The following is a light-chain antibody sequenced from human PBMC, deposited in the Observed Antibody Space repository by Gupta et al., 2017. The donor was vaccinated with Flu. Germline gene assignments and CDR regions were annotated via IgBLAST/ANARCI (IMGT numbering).Light chain of an antibody. CDR3: SSYAGSYNLI. V-gene: IGLV2-11*01. CDR2: DVT. J-gene: IGLJ2*01. CDR1: SSDIGRYEF. Sequence: QSALTQPRSVSGSTGQSVAISCTGTSSDIGRYEFLSWFQQHPGKAPKLIISDVTKRPSGVPDRFSGSKSGNTASLTISGLQAEDEADYYCSSYAGSYNLIFGGGTKLTVL.